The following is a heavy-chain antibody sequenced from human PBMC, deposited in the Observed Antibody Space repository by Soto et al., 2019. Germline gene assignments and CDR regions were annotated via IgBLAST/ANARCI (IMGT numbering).Heavy chain of an antibody. V-gene: IGHV3-23*01. J-gene: IGHJ6*02. CDR3: ARAGPDVSGTGAHYYGLDV. CDR2: ISGSGAST. D-gene: IGHD3-10*01. CDR1: EFTFSLYV. Sequence: GGSRRLSCVGSEFTFSLYVIGWVRQAPGKGPEWVSFISGSGASTYYADSVKGRFAISRDNSKNTVYLQMNNLRPEDTAIYSCARAGPDVSGTGAHYYGLDVWGPGTSVTVSS.